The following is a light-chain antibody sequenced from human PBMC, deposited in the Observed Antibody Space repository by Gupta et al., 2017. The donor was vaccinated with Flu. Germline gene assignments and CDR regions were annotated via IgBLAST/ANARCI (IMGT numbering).Light chain of an antibody. Sequence: DIQLTQSPSSLSASVGDRVTITCRASQHISSWLAWYQQKPGKAPRLLIYQASNLETGVPTRFSGSGSGTEFTLTISSLQPDDFGSYYCQQDNCFSRTFGQGTMVEIK. CDR1: QHISSW. CDR3: QQDNCFSRT. J-gene: IGKJ1*01. CDR2: QAS. V-gene: IGKV1-5*03.